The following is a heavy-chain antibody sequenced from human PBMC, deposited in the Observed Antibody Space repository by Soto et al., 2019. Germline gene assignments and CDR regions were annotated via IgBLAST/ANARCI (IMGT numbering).Heavy chain of an antibody. CDR2: ISYDGNNK. D-gene: IGHD2-2*01. CDR1: GFTFSSYA. V-gene: IGHV3-30-3*01. Sequence: QVQLVESGGGVVQPGRSLRLSCAASGFTFSSYAMNWVRQAPGKGLEWVALISYDGNNKYYADSVKGRFTISRDGSKHTLYLQMNSLRDADTAFYYCGRCTSTSCHLGSDYWGQGTLVTVSS. J-gene: IGHJ4*02. CDR3: GRCTSTSCHLGSDY.